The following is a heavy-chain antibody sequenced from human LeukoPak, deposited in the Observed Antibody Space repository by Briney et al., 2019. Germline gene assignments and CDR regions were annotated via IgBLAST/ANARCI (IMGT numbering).Heavy chain of an antibody. D-gene: IGHD2-21*02. Sequence: PGGSLRLSCAASGFTFSSYWMSWVRQAPGKGLERVANIKQDGSEKYYVDSVKGRFTISRDNAKNSLYLQMNSLRAEDTAVYYCARGDGYGALGFDPWGQGTLVTVSS. CDR1: GFTFSSYW. CDR2: IKQDGSEK. CDR3: ARGDGYGALGFDP. J-gene: IGHJ5*02. V-gene: IGHV3-7*01.